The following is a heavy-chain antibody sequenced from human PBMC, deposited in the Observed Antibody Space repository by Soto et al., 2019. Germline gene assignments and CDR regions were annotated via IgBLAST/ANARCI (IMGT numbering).Heavy chain of an antibody. J-gene: IGHJ3*02. CDR3: ARVGNLAMIVPGADAFDI. Sequence: ASVKVSCKASGYTFTSYYMHWVRQAPGQGLEWMGIINPSGGSTSYAQKYQGRVTMTRDTSTSTVYMELSSLRSEDTAVFYFARVGNLAMIVPGADAFDIWGQGTMVTVSS. D-gene: IGHD3-22*01. V-gene: IGHV1-46*01. CDR1: GYTFTSYY. CDR2: INPSGGST.